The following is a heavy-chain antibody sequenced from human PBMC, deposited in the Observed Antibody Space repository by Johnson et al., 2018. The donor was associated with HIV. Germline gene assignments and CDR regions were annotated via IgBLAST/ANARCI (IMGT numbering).Heavy chain of an antibody. J-gene: IGHJ3*02. CDR1: GFTFSSYG. V-gene: IGHV3-30*02. D-gene: IGHD3-22*01. Sequence: QVQLVESWGGLVQPGGSLRLSCAASGFTFSSYGMHWVRQAPGKGLEWVAFIRYDGSNKYYADSVKGRFTVSRDNSKNTLYLQMNNLRAADTAVYYWARDGIYSSPWDGFDIWGQGTVVIVSS. CDR2: IRYDGSNK. CDR3: ARDGIYSSPWDGFDI.